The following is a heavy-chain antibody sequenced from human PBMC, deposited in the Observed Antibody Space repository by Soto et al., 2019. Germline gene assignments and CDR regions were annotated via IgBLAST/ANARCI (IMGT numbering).Heavy chain of an antibody. D-gene: IGHD2-2*01. J-gene: IGHJ6*02. V-gene: IGHV1-69*13. CDR2: IIPIFGTA. CDR3: ARDLRDIVLVPAAMRYYGMDA. CDR1: GGTFRSYA. Sequence: SVKVSCKASGGTFRSYAISWLRQAPGQGLEWMGGIIPIFGTANFSQKFQARVTTTADESTTTAYMELSSLRSEDTAVYYCARDLRDIVLVPAAMRYYGMDAWGQGTPVTVSS.